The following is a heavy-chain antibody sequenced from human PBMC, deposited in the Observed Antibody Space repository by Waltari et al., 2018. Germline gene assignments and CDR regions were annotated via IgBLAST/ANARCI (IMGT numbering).Heavy chain of an antibody. CDR3: ARYFGSGSYYPY. V-gene: IGHV3-7*01. CDR2: IKQDGSEK. Sequence: EVQLVESGGGLVQPGGSLRLSCAASGFTFSSYWMSWVRQAPGKGLVWVANIKQDGSEKYYVDSVKGRFTISRDNAQNSLYLQMNSLRAEDTAVYYCARYFGSGSYYPYWGQGTLVTVSS. J-gene: IGHJ4*02. D-gene: IGHD3-10*01. CDR1: GFTFSSYW.